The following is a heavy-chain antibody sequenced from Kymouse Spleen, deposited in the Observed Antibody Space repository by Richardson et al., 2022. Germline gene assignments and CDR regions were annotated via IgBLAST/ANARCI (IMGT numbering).Heavy chain of an antibody. D-gene: IGHD6-19*01. Sequence: EVQLVESGGGLVQPGGSLRLSCAASGFTFSSYSMNWVRQAPGKGLEWVSYISSSSSTIYYADSVKGRFTISRDNAKNSLYLQMNSLRDEDTAVYYCARDQLPRSPYSSGWPPFDYWGQGTLVTVSS. CDR3: ARDQLPRSPYSSGWPPFDY. J-gene: IGHJ4*02. V-gene: IGHV3-48*02. CDR2: ISSSSSTI. CDR1: GFTFSSYS.